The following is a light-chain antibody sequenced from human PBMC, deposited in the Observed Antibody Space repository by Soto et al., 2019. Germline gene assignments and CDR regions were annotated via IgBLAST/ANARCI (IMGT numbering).Light chain of an antibody. J-gene: IGKJ3*01. CDR2: AAS. CDR1: QGISNY. CDR3: QEYNSGPGA. V-gene: IGKV1-27*01. Sequence: DIQMTQSPSSLSASVGDRVTITCRASQGISNYLAWYQQKPGKVPKLLIYAASTLQSGVPSRSSGSGSGTGFTLTISSPQAEDVATYYCQEYNSGPGAFGPGTKVDIK.